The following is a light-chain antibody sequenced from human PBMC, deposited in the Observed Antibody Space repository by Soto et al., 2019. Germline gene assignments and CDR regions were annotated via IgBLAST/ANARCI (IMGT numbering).Light chain of an antibody. J-gene: IGLJ1*01. Sequence: QSVLTQPPSVSGAPGQRVTISCTGGSANIGTGYDVHWYQQVPGTAPKLLIYGNNNRPSGIPDRFSGSKSDTSASLAIAGLQAQDEADYYCPFDDIGMSPYVLGTWTKVTVL. CDR1: SANIGTGYD. V-gene: IGLV1-40*01. CDR2: GNN. CDR3: PFDDIGMSPYV.